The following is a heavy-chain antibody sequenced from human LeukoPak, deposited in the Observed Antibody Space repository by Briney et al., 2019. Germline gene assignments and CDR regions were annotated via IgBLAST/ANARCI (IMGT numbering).Heavy chain of an antibody. V-gene: IGHV3-23*01. D-gene: IGHD4-17*01. CDR1: GFTFSSYA. CDR2: ISGNGGST. Sequence: TGGSLRLSCAASGFTFSSYAMSWVRQAPGKGLQWVSGISGNGGSTYYADSVKGRFTISRDNSRNTVYLQINSLRAEDTAVYYCAKPTTVTADYYYGVDVWGQGTTVTVSS. J-gene: IGHJ6*02. CDR3: AKPTTVTADYYYGVDV.